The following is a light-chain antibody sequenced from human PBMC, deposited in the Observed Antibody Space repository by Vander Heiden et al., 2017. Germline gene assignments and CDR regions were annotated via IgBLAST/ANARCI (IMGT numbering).Light chain of an antibody. CDR2: AAS. CDR1: QSISSY. J-gene: IGKJ4*01. V-gene: IGKV1-39*01. CDR3: QQSYSTPFT. Sequence: IQLTQSPSSLSASVGDRVTITCRASQSISSYLNWYQQKPGKAPKLLIYAASSLQSGVPSRFSGSGSGTDFTLTISSLQPEDFATYYCQQSYSTPFTLGAGTKVEIK.